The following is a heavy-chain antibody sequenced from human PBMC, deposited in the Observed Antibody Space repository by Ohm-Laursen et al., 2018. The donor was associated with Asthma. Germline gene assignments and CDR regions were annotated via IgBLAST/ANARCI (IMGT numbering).Heavy chain of an antibody. CDR3: AKPMYYYDSSGYDY. CDR2: ISYDGSNK. V-gene: IGHV3-30*18. D-gene: IGHD3-22*01. Sequence: SLRLSCSASGFTFSSYGMHWVRQAPGKGLEWVAVISYDGSNKYYADSVKGRFTISRDNSKNTLYLQMNSLRAEDTAVYYCAKPMYYYDSSGYDYWGQGTLVTVSS. CDR1: GFTFSSYG. J-gene: IGHJ4*02.